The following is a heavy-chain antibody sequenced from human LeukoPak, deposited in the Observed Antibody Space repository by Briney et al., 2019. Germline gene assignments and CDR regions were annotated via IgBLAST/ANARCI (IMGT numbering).Heavy chain of an antibody. J-gene: IGHJ6*03. CDR2: INHSGST. D-gene: IGHD5-18*01. CDR1: GGSFSGYY. Sequence: SETLSLTCAVYGGSFSGYYWSWIRQPPGKGLEWIGEINHSGSTNYNPSLKSRVTISVDTSKNQFSLKLSSVTAADTAVYYCVRVRYSYGPNYYYYYMDVWGKGTTVTISS. V-gene: IGHV4-34*01. CDR3: VRVRYSYGPNYYYYYMDV.